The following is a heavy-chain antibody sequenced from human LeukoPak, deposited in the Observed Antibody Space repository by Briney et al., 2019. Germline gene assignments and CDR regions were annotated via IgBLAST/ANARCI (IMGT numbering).Heavy chain of an antibody. J-gene: IGHJ5*02. CDR2: IYTSGSA. CDR3: ARGHYYDFWSGYYQGWFDP. CDR1: GGSISAYY. D-gene: IGHD3-3*01. V-gene: IGHV4-4*07. Sequence: SETLSLTCTVSGGSISAYYWNWIRQPAGKGLEWIGRIYTSGSANYNPSLKSRVAMSVDTSKNQFSLRLSSVTAADTAVYYCARGHYYDFWSGYYQGWFDPWGQGTLVTVSS.